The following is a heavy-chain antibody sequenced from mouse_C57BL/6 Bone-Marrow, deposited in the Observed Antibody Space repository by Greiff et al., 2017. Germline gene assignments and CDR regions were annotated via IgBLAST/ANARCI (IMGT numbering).Heavy chain of an antibody. CDR2: IDPSDSYT. J-gene: IGHJ2*01. Sequence: QVQLQQPGAELVMPGASVKLSCKASGYTFTSYWMHWVKQRPGQGLEWIGEIDPSDSYTNYNQKFKGKSTLTVDKSSSTAYMQLSSLTSEDSAVYYCARDGCDAFDYWGQGTTLTVSS. D-gene: IGHD2-2*01. V-gene: IGHV1-69*01. CDR1: GYTFTSYW. CDR3: ARDGCDAFDY.